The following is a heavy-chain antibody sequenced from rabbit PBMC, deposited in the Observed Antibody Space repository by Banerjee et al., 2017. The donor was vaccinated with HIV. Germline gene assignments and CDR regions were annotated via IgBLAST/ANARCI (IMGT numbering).Heavy chain of an antibody. CDR3: ARSVYSEGWDNYGMDL. CDR1: GIDFSSGYD. Sequence: QQQLVESGGGLVKPGASLTLTCKASGIDFSSGYDMCWVRQAPGKGLEWIACIVTGSGGYTYYASWAKGRFTITRSTSLNTVTLQMTSLTAADTATYFCARSVYSEGWDNYGMDLWGPGTLVTVS. J-gene: IGHJ6*01. CDR2: IVTGSGGYT. V-gene: IGHV1S43*01. D-gene: IGHD7-1*01.